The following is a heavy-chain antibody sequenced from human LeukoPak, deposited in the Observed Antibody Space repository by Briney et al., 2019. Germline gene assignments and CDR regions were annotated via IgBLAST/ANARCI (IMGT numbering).Heavy chain of an antibody. Sequence: GGSLRLSCAASGFTFSGHWMSWVRQAPGKGLVWVSRTNSDGSSTNYADSVKGRFTISRDNAKNTLYLQMNSLRAEDTALYYCVRTSGWPDYWGQGTLVTVSS. CDR1: GFTFSGHW. V-gene: IGHV3-74*01. CDR2: TNSDGSST. D-gene: IGHD6-19*01. CDR3: VRTSGWPDY. J-gene: IGHJ4*01.